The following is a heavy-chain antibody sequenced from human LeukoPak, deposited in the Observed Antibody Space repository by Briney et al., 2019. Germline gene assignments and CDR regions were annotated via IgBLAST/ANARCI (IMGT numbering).Heavy chain of an antibody. D-gene: IGHD5-18*01. Sequence: GGSLRLSCAASGFTVSSNYMSWVRQAPGKGLEWVSVIYSGGSTYYADSVKGRFTISRDNSKNTLYLQMNSLRAEDTAVYYCARVAGYSYGPFDYWGQGTLVTVSS. V-gene: IGHV3-53*01. CDR2: IYSGGST. CDR3: ARVAGYSYGPFDY. CDR1: GFTVSSNY. J-gene: IGHJ4*02.